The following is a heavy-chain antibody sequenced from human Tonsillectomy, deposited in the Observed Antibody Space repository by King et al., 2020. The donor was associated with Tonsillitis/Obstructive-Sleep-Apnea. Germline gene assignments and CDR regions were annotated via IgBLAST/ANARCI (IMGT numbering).Heavy chain of an antibody. V-gene: IGHV5-10-1*03. CDR3: ATTSYYDSGSSYPYYSYGMDV. Sequence: QLVQSGAEVKKPGESLRISCKGSGYSFTNYWINWVRQMPGKGLEWMGRIDPSDSYTNYRPSFQGHVTISAAKSISTAYLQWSSLKASDTAMYYCATTSYYDSGSSYPYYSYGMDVWGQGTTVTVSS. CDR2: IDPSDSYT. D-gene: IGHD3-10*01. CDR1: GYSFTNYW. J-gene: IGHJ6*02.